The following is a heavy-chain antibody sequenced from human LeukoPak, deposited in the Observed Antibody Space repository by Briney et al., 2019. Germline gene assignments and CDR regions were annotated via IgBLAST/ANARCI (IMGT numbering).Heavy chain of an antibody. D-gene: IGHD3-22*01. CDR3: ARRGVDSSGYNDAFDI. CDR1: GYSFTSYW. Sequence: GESLKISCRVSGYSFTSYWIGWVRQMPGKGLEWMGIIYPADSDTTYSPSFQGQVTISADKSISTAYLQWSSLEASDTAMYYCARRGVDSSGYNDAFDIWSQGTMVTVSS. CDR2: IYPADSDT. J-gene: IGHJ3*02. V-gene: IGHV5-51*01.